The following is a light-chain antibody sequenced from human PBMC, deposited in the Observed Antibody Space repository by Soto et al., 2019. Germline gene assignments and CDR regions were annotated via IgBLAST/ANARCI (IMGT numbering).Light chain of an antibody. V-gene: IGLV1-40*01. CDR2: GNS. Sequence: SALPHPPSVSGAPGQTVTLSCPGSSSNIGAGYDVHWYQQLPGTAPKLLIYGNSNRPSGVPDRFSGSKSGTSASLAITGLQAEDEADSYCQSYDSTLSASTVFGTGTKVTVL. CDR1: SSNIGAGYD. J-gene: IGLJ1*01. CDR3: QSYDSTLSASTV.